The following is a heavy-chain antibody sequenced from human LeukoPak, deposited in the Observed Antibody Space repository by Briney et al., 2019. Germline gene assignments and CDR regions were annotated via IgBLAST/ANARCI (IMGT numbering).Heavy chain of an antibody. D-gene: IGHD5-12*01. CDR1: GGSISTYY. Sequence: SETLSLTCTVPGGSISTYYWSWIRQPPGKGLEWIGYTYYSGSTNYNPSLKSRVTISVDTSKNQFSLKLSSVTAADTAVYYCARDGVYSGYDYYFDYWGQGTLVTVSS. J-gene: IGHJ4*02. CDR2: TYYSGST. CDR3: ARDGVYSGYDYYFDY. V-gene: IGHV4-59*01.